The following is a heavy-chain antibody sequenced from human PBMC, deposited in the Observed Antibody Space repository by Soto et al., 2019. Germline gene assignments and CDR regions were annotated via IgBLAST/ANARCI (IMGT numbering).Heavy chain of an antibody. V-gene: IGHV3-23*01. J-gene: IGHJ3*02. D-gene: IGHD2-8*01. CDR1: GFTFSSYA. CDR2: VLGGGGST. CDR3: ARNGPPRDAFDI. Sequence: EVQLLESGGGWVQTGGSLRLSCAASGFTFSSYAMRWFRQTPGKWLEWVSGVLGGGGSTFYADSVKGRFTISRDNSKNTLYVQMTSLRAEDTAIYYCARNGPPRDAFDIWFQGTMVPVS.